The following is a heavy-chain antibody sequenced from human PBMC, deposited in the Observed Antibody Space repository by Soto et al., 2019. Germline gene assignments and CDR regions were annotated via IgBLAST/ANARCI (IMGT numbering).Heavy chain of an antibody. CDR2: MNPDSGDT. CDR1: GYTFTNYD. V-gene: IGHV1-8*01. J-gene: IGHJ4*02. Sequence: QVQLVQSGAEVKKPGASVKVSCKASGYTFTNYDINWVRQATGQGLEWMGWMNPDSGDTRYAQEFQGRVPMTRDTSTSTAHMELSSLRSEDTAVYYCARGRRDYYDSGDWVPLAYWGQGTLVIVSS. CDR3: ARGRRDYYDSGDWVPLAY. D-gene: IGHD3-22*01.